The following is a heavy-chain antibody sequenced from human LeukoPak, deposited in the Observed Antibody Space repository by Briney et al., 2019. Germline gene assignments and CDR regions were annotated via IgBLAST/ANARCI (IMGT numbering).Heavy chain of an antibody. V-gene: IGHV1-8*03. J-gene: IGHJ4*02. Sequence: ASVKVSCEASGYTFINYDINWVRQATGQGLEWMGWMNPNSGKTGYAQKFRGRVNISRNTSINTAYMELSRLRSDDTALYYCTRGSYYDSRGYSGVRLFDYWGQGTPVTVPS. CDR2: MNPNSGKT. CDR3: TRGSYYDSRGYSGVRLFDY. CDR1: GYTFINYD. D-gene: IGHD3-22*01.